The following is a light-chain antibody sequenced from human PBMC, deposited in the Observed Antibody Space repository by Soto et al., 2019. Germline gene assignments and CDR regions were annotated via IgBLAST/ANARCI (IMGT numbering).Light chain of an antibody. CDR2: DVS. CDR1: SSDVGGFNY. J-gene: IGLJ2*01. CDR3: SSYSHSSTL. V-gene: IGLV2-14*01. Sequence: QSALTQPASVSGSPGQSITISCTGSSSDVGGFNYVSWYQQHPGKAPKLIIYDVSDRPSGVSNRFSGSKSANTASLTISGLQAEDEADYYCSSYSHSSTLFGGGTKVTVL.